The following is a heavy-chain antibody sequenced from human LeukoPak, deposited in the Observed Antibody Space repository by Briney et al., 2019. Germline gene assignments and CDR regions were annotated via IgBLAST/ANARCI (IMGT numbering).Heavy chain of an antibody. CDR1: GDSISSYY. CDR2: IYYSGST. D-gene: IGHD3-22*01. CDR3: AREKIGYYDGSGRGWFDP. J-gene: IGHJ5*02. Sequence: SETLSLTCTVSGDSISSYYWSWIRQPPGKGLEWIGYIYYSGSTKYNPSLKSRVTISLDTSKNQFSLKLSSVTAADTAVYYCAREKIGYYDGSGRGWFDPWGQGTLVTVSS. V-gene: IGHV4-59*12.